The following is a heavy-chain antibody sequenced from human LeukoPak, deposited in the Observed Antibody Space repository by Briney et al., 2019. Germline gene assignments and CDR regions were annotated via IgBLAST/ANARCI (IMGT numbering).Heavy chain of an antibody. CDR2: IYTSGST. Sequence: PSENLSLTCTVSGGSISSYYWSWIRQPPGKGLEWIGYIYTSGSTNYNPSLKSRVTISVDTSKNQFSLKLSSVTAADTAVYYCSRFLEPYYFDYWGQGTLVTVSS. CDR3: SRFLEPYYFDY. V-gene: IGHV4-4*09. CDR1: GGSISSYY. J-gene: IGHJ4*02. D-gene: IGHD3-3*01.